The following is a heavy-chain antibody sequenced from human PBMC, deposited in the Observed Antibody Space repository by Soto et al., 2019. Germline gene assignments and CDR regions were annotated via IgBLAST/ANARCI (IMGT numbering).Heavy chain of an antibody. CDR2: ISGSGGST. V-gene: IGHV3-23*01. J-gene: IGHJ3*02. Sequence: GGSLRLSCAASGFTFSSYAMSWVRQAPGKGLEWVSAISGSGGSTYYADSVKGRFTISRDNSKNTLYLQMNSLRAEDTAVYYCAKDGRGSAEQLYAFDIWGQGTMVTVSS. CDR1: GFTFSSYA. CDR3: AKDGRGSAEQLYAFDI. D-gene: IGHD6-6*01.